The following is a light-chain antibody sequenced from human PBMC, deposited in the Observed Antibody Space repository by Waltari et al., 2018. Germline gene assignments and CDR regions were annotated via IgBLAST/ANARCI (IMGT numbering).Light chain of an antibody. CDR1: ENVNNY. J-gene: IGKJ2*03. Sequence: DIQMTQSPSSLSASVGDRVTITCRASENVNNYLNWYQQKPGKAPKLLIYKASTLQSGVPSRFSGRGSGTDYTFTISSLQSEDGATYYCQHGYGTPYSFGQGTKVEIK. CDR2: KAS. V-gene: IGKV1-39*01. CDR3: QHGYGTPYS.